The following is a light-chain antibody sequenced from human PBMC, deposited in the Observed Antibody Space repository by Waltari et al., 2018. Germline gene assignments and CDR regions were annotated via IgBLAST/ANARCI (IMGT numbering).Light chain of an antibody. Sequence: EIVLTQSPGTLSLSPGERATLSCRASQTFRSNYLAWYRQKPGQAPRLLIYGVSTRASGSPDRFSGSGSGTDFTLTISRLEPEDFAVYYCQHYDSRPFTFGPGTKVDLK. CDR1: QTFRSNY. J-gene: IGKJ3*01. CDR2: GVS. CDR3: QHYDSRPFT. V-gene: IGKV3-20*01.